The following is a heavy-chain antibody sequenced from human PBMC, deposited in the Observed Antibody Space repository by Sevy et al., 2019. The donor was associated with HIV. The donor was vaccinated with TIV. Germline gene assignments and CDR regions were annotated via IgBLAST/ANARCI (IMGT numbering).Heavy chain of an antibody. CDR1: GYTFTSYG. CDR2: ISAYNGNT. CDR3: ARDRVGRSSSSWGRIDAFDI. Sequence: ASVKVSCKASGYTFTSYGISWVRQAPGQGLEWMGWISAYNGNTNYAQKLQGRVTMTTDTSTSTAYMELRSLRSDDTAVYYGARDRVGRSSSSWGRIDAFDIWGQGTMVTVSS. V-gene: IGHV1-18*01. J-gene: IGHJ3*02. D-gene: IGHD6-13*01.